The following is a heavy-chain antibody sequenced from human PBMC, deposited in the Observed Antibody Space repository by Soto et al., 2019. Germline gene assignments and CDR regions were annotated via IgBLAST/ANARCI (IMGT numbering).Heavy chain of an antibody. CDR3: ARWFTYGNFDYFDY. Sequence: PGGSLRLSCAASGFTFSSYWMSWVRQAPGKGLVWVSRIDSGGRTTTYADSVKGRFTISRDNAKNTLYLQMNGLRAEDTALYYCARWFTYGNFDYFDYWGQGTQVTVSS. J-gene: IGHJ4*02. V-gene: IGHV3-74*01. CDR1: GFTFSSYW. CDR2: IDSGGRTT. D-gene: IGHD3-10*01.